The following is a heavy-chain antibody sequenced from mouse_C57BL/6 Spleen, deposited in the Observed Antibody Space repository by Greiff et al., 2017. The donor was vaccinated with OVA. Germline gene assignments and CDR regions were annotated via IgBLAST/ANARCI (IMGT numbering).Heavy chain of an antibody. Sequence: QVQLKESGAELVRPGSSVKLSCKASGYTFTSYWMHWVKQRPIQGLEWIGNIDPSDSETHYNQKFKDKATLTVDKSSSTAYMQLSSLTSEDSAVYYCARDGYSSWFAYWGQGTLVTVSA. J-gene: IGHJ3*01. CDR3: ARDGYSSWFAY. CDR1: GYTFTSYW. D-gene: IGHD2-3*01. V-gene: IGHV1-52*01. CDR2: IDPSDSET.